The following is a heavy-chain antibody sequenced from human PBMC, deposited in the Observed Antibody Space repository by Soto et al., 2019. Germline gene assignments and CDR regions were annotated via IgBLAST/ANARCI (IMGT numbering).Heavy chain of an antibody. CDR3: ARLNYYGGDCGSFDS. Sequence: QVQLQESGPGLVKPSQTLSLTCAVSGGPILSGDYCWSWIRQPPGKGLEWIGNIYHTGNTFPNPSLKSRVTISVDTSQSQVSLKLTSVTAADTAVYYCARLNYYGGDCGSFDSWGQGALVTVSS. V-gene: IGHV4-30-4*01. J-gene: IGHJ4*02. CDR2: IYHTGNT. CDR1: GGPILSGDYC. D-gene: IGHD2-21*02.